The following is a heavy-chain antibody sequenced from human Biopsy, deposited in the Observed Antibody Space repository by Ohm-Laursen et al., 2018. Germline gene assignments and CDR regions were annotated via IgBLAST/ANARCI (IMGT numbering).Heavy chain of an antibody. D-gene: IGHD1-26*01. CDR1: QFTFTNSW. CDR3: SSDSGYKWELRAAGFDY. Sequence: SLRLSCAASQFTFTNSWMNWVRQAPGKGPEWVARIKSKVDGETTDYAAPVKGRSTISRDDSKKMLYLEMNSLKAEDTAVYYCSSDSGYKWELRAAGFDYWGRGTMVTVSA. V-gene: IGHV3-15*01. J-gene: IGHJ4*02. CDR2: IKSKVDGETT.